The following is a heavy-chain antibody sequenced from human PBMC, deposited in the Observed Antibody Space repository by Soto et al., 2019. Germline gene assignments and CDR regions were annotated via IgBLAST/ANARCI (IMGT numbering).Heavy chain of an antibody. D-gene: IGHD5-18*01. V-gene: IGHV3-74*03. CDR3: ATLNSFGSDY. Sequence: GGSLRLSCAASGFSFSNYWMHWVRQAPGKGLVWVSRIYSDGSGTMYADSVKGRFTTSRDNAKSTLYLQMNSLRAEDTAVYYCATLNSFGSDYWGRGTLVTVSS. CDR2: IYSDGSGT. CDR1: GFSFSNYW. J-gene: IGHJ4*02.